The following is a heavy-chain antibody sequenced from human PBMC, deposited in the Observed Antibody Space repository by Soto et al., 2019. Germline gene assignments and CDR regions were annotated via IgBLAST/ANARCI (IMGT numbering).Heavy chain of an antibody. CDR3: AKDGMVAATRYWYFDL. CDR2: ISGSGGST. Sequence: EVQLLESGGGLVQPGGSLRLSCAASGFTFSSYAMSWVRQAPGKGLEWVSAISGSGGSTYYADSVKGRFSISRDNSKNTLYLQMNSLRAEDTAVYYCAKDGMVAATRYWYFDLWGRGTLVTVSS. CDR1: GFTFSSYA. D-gene: IGHD2-15*01. V-gene: IGHV3-23*01. J-gene: IGHJ2*01.